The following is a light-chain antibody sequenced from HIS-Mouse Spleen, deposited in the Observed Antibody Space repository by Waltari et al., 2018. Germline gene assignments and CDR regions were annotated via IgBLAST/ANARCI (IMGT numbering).Light chain of an antibody. V-gene: IGLV3-10*01. CDR1: ALPKKY. CDR3: YSTDSSGNHRV. J-gene: IGLJ2*01. Sequence: SYELTQPPSVSVSPGQTARITCSGDALPKKYAYWYQQKSGQAPLLVIYEDSKRPSGIPERFSGSSSGTMATLIISGAQVEDEADYYCYSTDSSGNHRVFGGGTKLTVL. CDR2: EDS.